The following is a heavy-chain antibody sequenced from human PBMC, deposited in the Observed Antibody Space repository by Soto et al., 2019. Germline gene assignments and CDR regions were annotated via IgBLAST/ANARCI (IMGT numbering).Heavy chain of an antibody. CDR1: GDTFKNCV. D-gene: IGHD7-27*01. V-gene: IGHV1-69*01. CDR3: AAELGFGTVSVV. J-gene: IGHJ6*02. Sequence: QVQVVQSGVEVRRPGSSVKVSCKASGDTFKNCVITWVRQAPGQGLEWMGGIIPLFGTTDFAQRSQGRLTITTDESTTTAYMELSRLSSEDTATYYCAAELGFGTVSVVWGQGTTVIVSS. CDR2: IIPLFGTT.